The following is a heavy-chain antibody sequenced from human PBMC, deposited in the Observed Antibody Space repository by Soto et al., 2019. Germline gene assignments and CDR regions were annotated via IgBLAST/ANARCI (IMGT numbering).Heavy chain of an antibody. CDR1: GFTFRSYS. V-gene: IGHV3-48*02. J-gene: IGHJ4*02. Sequence: PGGSLRLSCAASGFTFRSYSTNWVRQAPGKGLEWVSSISSSSSTIYNADSVKGRLTISRDNAKNLLYLQMKSLRDEDTAVYYCARVPVYSGGWPDYWGQGTLVTVSS. D-gene: IGHD6-19*01. CDR2: ISSSSSTI. CDR3: ARVPVYSGGWPDY.